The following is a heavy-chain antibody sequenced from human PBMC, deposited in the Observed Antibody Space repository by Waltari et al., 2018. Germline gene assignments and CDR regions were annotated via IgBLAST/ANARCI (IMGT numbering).Heavy chain of an antibody. J-gene: IGHJ4*02. CDR1: GYSISSGYY. D-gene: IGHD6-13*01. CDR3: ARAPPSYSSSWYMID. Sequence: QVQLQESGPGLVKPSETLSLTCAVSGYSISSGYYWGWIRQPPGKGLEWIGSIYHRWSTYYHPSRKSRVTISVDTSKNQFSRKLSSVTAADTAVYYCARAPPSYSSSWYMIDWGQGTLVTVSS. CDR2: IYHRWST. V-gene: IGHV4-38-2*01.